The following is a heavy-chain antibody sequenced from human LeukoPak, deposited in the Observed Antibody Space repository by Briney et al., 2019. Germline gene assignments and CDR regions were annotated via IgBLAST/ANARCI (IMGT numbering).Heavy chain of an antibody. V-gene: IGHV4-39*01. CDR2: IYYTGST. Sequence: PSETLSLNCTVSGGSISSISYYWGWIRQPPGKGLEWIGSIYYTGSTYYNPSLASRVTISVDTSKNQFSLKVTSVTAADTSFYYCVYTISGADNTDEPGAWGQGTLVTVSS. D-gene: IGHD3-3*01. J-gene: IGHJ4*02. CDR3: VYTISGADNTDEPGA. CDR1: GGSISSISYY.